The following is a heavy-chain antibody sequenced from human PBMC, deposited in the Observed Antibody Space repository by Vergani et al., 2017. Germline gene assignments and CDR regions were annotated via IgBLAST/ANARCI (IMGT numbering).Heavy chain of an antibody. J-gene: IGHJ5*02. CDR2: IYTSGST. Sequence: QVQLQESGPGLVKPSETLSLTCTVSGGSISSYYWSWIRQPAGKGLEWIGRIYTSGSTNYNPALKSRVTMSVDTSKNQFSLKLSSVTAADTAVYYCARDHQGPYEFWSGYLRFGRTNWFDPWGQGTLVTVSS. CDR3: ARDHQGPYEFWSGYLRFGRTNWFDP. CDR1: GGSISSYY. D-gene: IGHD3-3*01. V-gene: IGHV4-4*07.